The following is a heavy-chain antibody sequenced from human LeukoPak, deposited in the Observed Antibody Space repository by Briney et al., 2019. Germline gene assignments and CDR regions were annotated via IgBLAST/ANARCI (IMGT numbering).Heavy chain of an antibody. CDR2: IIPIFGTA. V-gene: IGHV1-69*05. Sequence: VASVKVSCKASGGTFSSYAISWVRQAPGQGLEWMGGIIPIFGTANYAQKFQGRVTITTDESTSTAYMELSSLRSEDTAVYYCARVSTQRGYSYGFFDYWGQGTLVTVSS. J-gene: IGHJ4*02. D-gene: IGHD5-18*01. CDR1: GGTFSSYA. CDR3: ARVSTQRGYSYGFFDY.